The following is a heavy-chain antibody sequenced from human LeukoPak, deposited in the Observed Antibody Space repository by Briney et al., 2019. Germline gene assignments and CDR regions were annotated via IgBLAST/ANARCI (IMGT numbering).Heavy chain of an antibody. D-gene: IGHD2/OR15-2a*01. Sequence: ASVKVSCKSSGFTFTDHYIQWVRQGPGQGLEWIGYIGPHSTFTSSPQEFQGRVTMTRDASMSTAYMELTRLTSDDTAVYYCVREGEGPLSKDFDYWGQGTLVTVSS. J-gene: IGHJ4*02. CDR1: GFTFTDHY. CDR2: IGPHSTFT. CDR3: VREGEGPLSKDFDY. V-gene: IGHV1-2*02.